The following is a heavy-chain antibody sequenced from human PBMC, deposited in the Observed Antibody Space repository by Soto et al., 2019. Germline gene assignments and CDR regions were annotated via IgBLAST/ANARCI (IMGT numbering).Heavy chain of an antibody. D-gene: IGHD2-15*01. CDR3: ARGIVVVVAATHDYYYGMDV. J-gene: IGHJ6*02. Sequence: ASVKVSCKASGYTFTSYYMHWVRQAPGQGLEWMGIINPSGGSTSYAQKFQGRVTMTRDTSTNTVYMELSSLRSEDTAVYYCARGIVVVVAATHDYYYGMDVWGQGTTVTVSS. CDR1: GYTFTSYY. CDR2: INPSGGST. V-gene: IGHV1-46*01.